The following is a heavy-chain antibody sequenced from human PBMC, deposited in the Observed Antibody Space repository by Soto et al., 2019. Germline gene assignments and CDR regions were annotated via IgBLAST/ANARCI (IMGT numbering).Heavy chain of an antibody. V-gene: IGHV3-66*01. J-gene: IGHJ4*02. D-gene: IGHD3-22*01. CDR3: ARGIDYDSSGYFHYPV. CDR2: IYSAGST. CDR1: GFSVSANY. Sequence: HPGGSLRLSCAASGFSVSANYMTWVRQAPGGGLEWVSVIYSAGSTYYADSVKGRFTIFRDNSKNTLYLQMNSLRAEDTAVYYCARGIDYDSSGYFHYPVWGQGTQVTVSS.